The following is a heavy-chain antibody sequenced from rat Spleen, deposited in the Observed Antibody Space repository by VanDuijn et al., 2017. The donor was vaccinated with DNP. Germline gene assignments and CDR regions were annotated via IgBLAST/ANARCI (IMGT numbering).Heavy chain of an antibody. D-gene: IGHD1-6*01. CDR1: GFTFSNFG. Sequence: EVQLVESGGGLVQPGRSLKLSCVASGFTFSNFGMAWVRQAPKMGLEWVASIRASGGSTYYRDSVKGRFTVSRDYAKSTLYLQMDSLRSEDTATYYCVKRAPGNYYYGGYFDYWGQGVMVTVSS. J-gene: IGHJ2*01. CDR2: IRASGGST. CDR3: VKRAPGNYYYGGYFDY. V-gene: IGHV5S13*01.